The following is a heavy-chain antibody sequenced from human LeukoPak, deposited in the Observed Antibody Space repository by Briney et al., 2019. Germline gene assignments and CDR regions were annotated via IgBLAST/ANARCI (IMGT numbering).Heavy chain of an antibody. Sequence: PGGSLRLSCAASGFTFSSYAMSWVRQAPGKGLEWVSAISGSGGGTYYADSVKGRFTISRDNSKNTLYLQMNSLRAEDTAVYYCAASPVYDSSGYCDYWGQGTLVTVSS. CDR1: GFTFSSYA. D-gene: IGHD3-22*01. CDR2: ISGSGGGT. V-gene: IGHV3-23*01. CDR3: AASPVYDSSGYCDY. J-gene: IGHJ4*02.